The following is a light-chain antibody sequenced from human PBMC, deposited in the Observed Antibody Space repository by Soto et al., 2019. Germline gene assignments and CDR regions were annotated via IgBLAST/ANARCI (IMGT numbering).Light chain of an antibody. Sequence: QSALTQPPSASGSPGQSVTISCTGTSSDVGGYDYVSWYQQEPGKAPKVMIYEVSQRPSGVPDRYSGSKSGNTAFLTVSGLQADDEAVYYCCSYAGSDNWAFGGGTKVTVL. CDR1: SSDVGGYDY. CDR3: CSYAGSDNWA. CDR2: EVS. V-gene: IGLV2-8*01. J-gene: IGLJ3*02.